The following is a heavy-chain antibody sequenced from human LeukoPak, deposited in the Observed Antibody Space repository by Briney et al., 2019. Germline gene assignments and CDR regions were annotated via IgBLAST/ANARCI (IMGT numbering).Heavy chain of an antibody. CDR1: GGTFSSYA. Sequence: GASVKVSCKASGGTFSSYAISWVRQAPGQGLEWMGGIIPIFGTANYAQKFQGRVTITADESTSTAYMELSSLRSEDTAVYYCASLDPRSYDFWSGDYYYMDVWGKGTTVTVSS. CDR3: ASLDPRSYDFWSGDYYYMDV. J-gene: IGHJ6*03. V-gene: IGHV1-69*13. CDR2: IIPIFGTA. D-gene: IGHD3-3*01.